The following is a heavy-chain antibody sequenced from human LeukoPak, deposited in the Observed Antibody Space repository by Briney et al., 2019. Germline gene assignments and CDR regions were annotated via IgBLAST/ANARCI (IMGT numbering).Heavy chain of an antibody. CDR1: GYSFTSNW. V-gene: IGHV5-51*01. CDR2: IYPGDCDT. J-gene: IGHJ5*02. D-gene: IGHD3-22*01. Sequence: GESLKVSCKGSGYSFTSNWIGWVRQMPGKGLEWMGIIYPGDCDTRYSPSFQGQVTISTAKSISTAYLQWSEPRTWDFLMYYCAMYYDGSWFDPWGQGTLVTVSS. CDR3: AMYYDGSWFDP.